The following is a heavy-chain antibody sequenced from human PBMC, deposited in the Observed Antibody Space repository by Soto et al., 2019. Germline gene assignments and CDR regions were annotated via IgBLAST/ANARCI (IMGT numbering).Heavy chain of an antibody. CDR2: IYYSEST. CDR1: GGSISSSSYY. V-gene: IGHV4-39*01. J-gene: IGHJ4*02. CDR3: ARTLAAAGRVFYFDY. D-gene: IGHD6-13*01. Sequence: QLQLQESGPGLVKPSETLSLTCTVSGGSISSSSYYWGWIRQPPRKRLEWIGSIYYSESTYYNPFLTSRGARSVDTSKNRFSRKLSSVTAADTAVYYCARTLAAAGRVFYFDYWGQGTLVTVSS.